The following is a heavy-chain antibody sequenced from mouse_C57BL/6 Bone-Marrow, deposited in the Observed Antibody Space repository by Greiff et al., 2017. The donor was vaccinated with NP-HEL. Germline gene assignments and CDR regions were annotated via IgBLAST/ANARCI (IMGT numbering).Heavy chain of an antibody. CDR1: GYTFTSYW. V-gene: IGHV1-64*01. J-gene: IGHJ4*01. CDR3: ARSAISRYYAMDY. CDR2: IHPNSGST. Sequence: QVQLQQPGAELVKPGASVKLSCKASGYTFTSYWMHWVKQRPGQGLEWIGMIHPNSGSTNYNEKFKSKATLTVDKSSSTAYMQLSSLTSEDSAVYYCARSAISRYYAMDYWGQGTSVTVSS.